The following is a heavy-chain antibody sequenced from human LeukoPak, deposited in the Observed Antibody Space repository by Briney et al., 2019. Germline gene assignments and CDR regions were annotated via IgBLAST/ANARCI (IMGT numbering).Heavy chain of an antibody. CDR3: ARAQRLIVGAYYFDY. D-gene: IGHD1-26*01. J-gene: IGHJ4*02. CDR1: GGSISSYN. CDR2: IYTSGST. V-gene: IGHV4-4*07. Sequence: SETLSLTCTVSGGSISSYNWSWIRQPDGKGLEWMGRIYTSGSTNYNPSLKSRVTMSVDTSKNQFSLKLSSVTAADTAVYYCARAQRLIVGAYYFDYWGQGTLVTVSS.